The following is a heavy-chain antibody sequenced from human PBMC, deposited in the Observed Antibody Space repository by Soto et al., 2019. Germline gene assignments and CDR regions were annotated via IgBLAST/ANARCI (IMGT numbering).Heavy chain of an antibody. CDR2: ISSSSSYI. V-gene: IGHV3-21*01. J-gene: IGHJ3*02. Sequence: GGSLRLSCAASGFTFSSYSMNWVRQAPGKGLEWVSSISSSSSYIYYADSVKGRFTISRENAKNSLYLQMNSLRAEDTAVYYCARGWMLGNPEPDDAFDIWGQGTMVTVSS. CDR3: ARGWMLGNPEPDDAFDI. CDR1: GFTFSSYS. D-gene: IGHD2-2*03.